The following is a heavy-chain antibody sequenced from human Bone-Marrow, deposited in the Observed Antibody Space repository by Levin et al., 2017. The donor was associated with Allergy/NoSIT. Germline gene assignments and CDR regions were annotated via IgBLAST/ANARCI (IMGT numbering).Heavy chain of an antibody. J-gene: IGHJ6*02. D-gene: IGHD1-1*01. CDR3: ATEGPVRNENYYYYYGMDV. Sequence: AASVKVSCKVSGYTLTELSMHWVRQAPGKGLEWMGGFDPEDGETIYAQKFQGRVTMTEDTSTDTAYMELSSLRSEDTAVYYCATEGPVRNENYYYYYGMDVWGQGTTVTVSS. CDR1: GYTLTELS. V-gene: IGHV1-24*01. CDR2: FDPEDGET.